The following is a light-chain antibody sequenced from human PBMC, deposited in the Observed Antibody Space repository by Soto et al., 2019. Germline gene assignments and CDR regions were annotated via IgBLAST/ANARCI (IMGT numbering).Light chain of an antibody. Sequence: SYELTQPPSVSVSPGQTASITCSGDKLGDKYACWYQQKPGQSPVLVIYQDSKRPSGIPERFSGSNSGNTATLTISGTEAMDEADYYSQARDSSTAWVFGGGTKLTVL. CDR3: QARDSSTAWV. J-gene: IGLJ2*01. V-gene: IGLV3-1*01. CDR2: QDS. CDR1: KLGDKY.